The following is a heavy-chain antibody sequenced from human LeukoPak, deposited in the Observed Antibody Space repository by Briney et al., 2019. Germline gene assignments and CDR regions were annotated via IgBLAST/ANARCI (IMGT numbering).Heavy chain of an antibody. J-gene: IGHJ6*03. CDR2: IIPNFGTA. V-gene: IGHV1-69*13. CDR3: ARDPRDYGENYYYYYMDV. Sequence: SVKVSCKASGGTFSSYAISWVRQAPGQALEWMGGIIPNFGTANYAQKFKGRVTITADESTSTAYMELSSLRSEDTAVYYCARDPRDYGENYYYYYMDVWGKGTTVTVSS. CDR1: GGTFSSYA. D-gene: IGHD4-17*01.